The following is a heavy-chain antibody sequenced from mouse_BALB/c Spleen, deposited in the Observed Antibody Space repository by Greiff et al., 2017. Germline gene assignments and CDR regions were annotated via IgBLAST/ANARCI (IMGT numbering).Heavy chain of an antibody. D-gene: IGHD2-14*01. Sequence: EVHLVESGGGLVKPGGSLKLSCAASGFTFSSYAMSWVRQSPEKRLEWVAEISSGGSYTYYPDTVTGRFTISRDNAKNTLYLEMSSLRSEDTAMYYCARAYYRYDVGYYAMDYWGQGTSVTVSS. J-gene: IGHJ4*01. CDR1: GFTFSSYA. V-gene: IGHV5-9-4*01. CDR2: ISSGGSYT. CDR3: ARAYYRYDVGYYAMDY.